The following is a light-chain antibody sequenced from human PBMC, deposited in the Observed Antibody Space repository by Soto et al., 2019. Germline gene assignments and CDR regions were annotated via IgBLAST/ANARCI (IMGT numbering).Light chain of an antibody. J-gene: IGLJ2*01. CDR1: SGHSSYA. V-gene: IGLV4-69*01. CDR2: VNSYGSH. Sequence: QAVVTQSPSASASLGASVKFTCTLSSGHSSYAIAWHQQQPEKGPRYLMKVNSYGSHSKGDGIPDRFSGSSSGAERYLTISSLQSDDEADYYCQTWGTGIVVFGGGTKLTVL. CDR3: QTWGTGIVV.